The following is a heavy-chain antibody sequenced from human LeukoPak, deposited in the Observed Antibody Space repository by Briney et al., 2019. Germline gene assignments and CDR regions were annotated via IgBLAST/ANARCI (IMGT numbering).Heavy chain of an antibody. V-gene: IGHV4-39*01. CDR1: GGSISSSSHY. CDR2: IYYSGST. J-gene: IGHJ4*02. CDR3: ARHGAVDYYDSSGYYLDY. D-gene: IGHD3-22*01. Sequence: SETLSLTCTVSGGSISSSSHYWGWIRQPPGKGLEWIGSIYYSGSTYYNPSLKSRVTISVDTSKNQFSLKLSSVTAADTAVYYCARHGAVDYYDSSGYYLDYWGQGTLVTVSS.